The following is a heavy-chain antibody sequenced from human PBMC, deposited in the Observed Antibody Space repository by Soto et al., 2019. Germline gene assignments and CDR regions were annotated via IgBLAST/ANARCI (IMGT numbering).Heavy chain of an antibody. CDR3: ARIRPAYNWFDP. CDR2: IYYSGST. V-gene: IGHV4-31*03. J-gene: IGHJ5*02. D-gene: IGHD1-1*01. Sequence: SETLSLTCTVSGGSISSGGYYWSWIRQHPGKGLEWIGYIYYSGSTYYNPSLKGRVTISVDTSKNQFSLKLSSVTAADTAVYYCARIRPAYNWFDPWGQGTLVTVS. CDR1: GGSISSGGYY.